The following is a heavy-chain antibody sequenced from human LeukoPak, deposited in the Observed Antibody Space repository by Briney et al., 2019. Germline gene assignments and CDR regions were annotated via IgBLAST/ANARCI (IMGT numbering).Heavy chain of an antibody. D-gene: IGHD2-21*01. CDR3: AKVVRSHYGMDV. J-gene: IGHJ6*02. CDR1: GFTFDDYA. CDR2: IRWNSGSI. Sequence: GGSLRLSCAASGFTFDDYAMHWVRQAPGKGLEWVSGIRWNSGSIGYADSVKGRFTISRDNAKNSLYLQMNSLRAEDTALYYCAKVVRSHYGMDVWGQGTTVTVSS. V-gene: IGHV3-9*01.